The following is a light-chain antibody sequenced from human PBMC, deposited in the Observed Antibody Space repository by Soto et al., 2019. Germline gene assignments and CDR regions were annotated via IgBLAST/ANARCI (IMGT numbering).Light chain of an antibody. J-gene: IGLJ2*01. Sequence: QSALTQPASVSGSPGQSITISCTGTSSDVGGSNYVSWYQHHPGKVPKLIIYDVTNRPSGVSNRFSGSKSGNTASLTISGLQAENEADYYCCSYTSSSTRVFGGGTKLTVL. CDR3: CSYTSSSTRV. CDR2: DVT. V-gene: IGLV2-14*03. CDR1: SSDVGGSNY.